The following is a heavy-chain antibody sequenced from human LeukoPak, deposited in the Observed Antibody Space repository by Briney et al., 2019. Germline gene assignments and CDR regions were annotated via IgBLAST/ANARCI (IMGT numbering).Heavy chain of an antibody. CDR1: GGSISSYY. CDR3: ARAADSSDWYLGY. V-gene: IGHV4-59*01. D-gene: IGHD3-22*01. Sequence: SETLSLTCTVSGGSISSYYWSWIRQPPGKGLEWIGYIYYSGSTNYNPSLKSRVTISVDTSKNQFSLKLSSVTAADTAVYYCARAADSSDWYLGYWGQGMLVTVSS. CDR2: IYYSGST. J-gene: IGHJ4*02.